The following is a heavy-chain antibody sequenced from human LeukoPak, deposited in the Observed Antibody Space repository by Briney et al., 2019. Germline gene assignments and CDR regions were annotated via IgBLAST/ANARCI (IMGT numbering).Heavy chain of an antibody. CDR1: GGSISSGDYY. CDR2: IYYSGST. Sequence: SETLSLTCTVSGGSISSGDYYWSWIRQPPGKGLEWIGYIYYSGSTNYNPSLKSRVTISVDTSKNQFSLKLSSVTAADTAVYYCARDTSGYYGRYESWGQGILVTVSS. D-gene: IGHD3-3*01. CDR3: ARDTSGYYGRYES. J-gene: IGHJ4*02. V-gene: IGHV4-61*08.